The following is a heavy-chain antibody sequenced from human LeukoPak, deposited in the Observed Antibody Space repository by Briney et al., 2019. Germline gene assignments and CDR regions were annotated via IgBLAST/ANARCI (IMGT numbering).Heavy chain of an antibody. CDR1: GFTFSSYA. CDR3: ARHQIVVVPAAGMDV. CDR2: ISGSGGST. Sequence: GGSLRLSCAASGFTFSSYAMSWVRQAPGKGLEWVSAISGSGGSTYYADSVKGRFTISRDNSKNTLYLQMNSLRAEDTAVYYCARHQIVVVPAAGMDVWGQGTTVTVSS. V-gene: IGHV3-23*01. D-gene: IGHD2-2*01. J-gene: IGHJ6*02.